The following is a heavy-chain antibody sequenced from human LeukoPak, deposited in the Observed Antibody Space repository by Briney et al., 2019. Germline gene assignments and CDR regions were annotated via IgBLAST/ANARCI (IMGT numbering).Heavy chain of an antibody. CDR1: GVSISRSY. D-gene: IGHD5-24*01. CDR2: ISYSGVS. CDR3: ARLPEGGYATSLGWFGP. J-gene: IGHJ5*02. Sequence: SEALSLTCTVSGVSISRSYWIWIRQTPGKGLEWIGYISYSGVSSYNPSLKSRVTISADTSKNQFSLNLSSVTAADTAVYYCARLPEGGYATSLGWFGPWGQGTRVTVSS. V-gene: IGHV4-59*08.